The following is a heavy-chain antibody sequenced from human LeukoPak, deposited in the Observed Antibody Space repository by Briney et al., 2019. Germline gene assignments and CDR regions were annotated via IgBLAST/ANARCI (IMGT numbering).Heavy chain of an antibody. CDR2: INHSGYT. D-gene: IGHD4-17*01. V-gene: IGHV4-34*01. CDR1: GFTFSRYW. J-gene: IGHJ4*02. CDR3: TRMTTGHDY. Sequence: PGGSLRLSCAASGFTFSRYWMYWVRQTPGRGLEWIGEINHSGYTNDSPSLKSRVTLSIDTSRNQFSLNLRSVTVADTGIYYCTRMTTGHDYWGQGTLVTVSS.